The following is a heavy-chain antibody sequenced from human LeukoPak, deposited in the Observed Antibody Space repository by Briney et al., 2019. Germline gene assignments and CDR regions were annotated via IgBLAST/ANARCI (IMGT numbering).Heavy chain of an antibody. CDR1: GYTFTTYF. D-gene: IGHD3-16*01. CDR3: ARNGRGTYDY. Sequence: ASVKASCKASGYTFTTYFFHWVRHAPGQGLEWMGWINPNGGGTRYAQKFQGRVTMTRDTSISTTYMELTRLSSDDTAVYYCARNGRGTYDYWGQGTLVTVSS. CDR2: INPNGGGT. V-gene: IGHV1-2*02. J-gene: IGHJ4*02.